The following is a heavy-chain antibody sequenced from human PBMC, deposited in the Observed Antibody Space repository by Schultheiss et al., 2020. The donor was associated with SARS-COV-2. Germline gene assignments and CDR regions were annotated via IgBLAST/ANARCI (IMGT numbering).Heavy chain of an antibody. CDR1: GFTFSSYA. V-gene: IGHV3-23*01. Sequence: GGSLRLSCAASGFTFSSYAMSWVRQAPGKGLEWVSAISGSGSTIYYADSVKGRFTISRDNAKNSLYLQMNSLRAEDTAVYYCARGGAGAYVGGTYYSPGANYYNYYMDIWGKGTTVTVSS. CDR3: ARGGAGAYVGGTYYSPGANYYNYYMDI. D-gene: IGHD3-16*01. J-gene: IGHJ6*03. CDR2: ISGSGSTI.